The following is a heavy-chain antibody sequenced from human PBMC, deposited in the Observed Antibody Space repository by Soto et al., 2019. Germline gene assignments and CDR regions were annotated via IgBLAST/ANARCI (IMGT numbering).Heavy chain of an antibody. Sequence: ASVKVSCKASGYTFISHGISWVRQAPGQGLEWMGWISGKNGNTNYAQKLQGRVTLTTDTSTSTAYMELRSLRYEDTAVYYCAREGGYSYGYAFDIWGQGTMVTVSS. V-gene: IGHV1-18*04. CDR1: GYTFISHG. J-gene: IGHJ3*02. CDR2: ISGKNGNT. D-gene: IGHD5-18*01. CDR3: AREGGYSYGYAFDI.